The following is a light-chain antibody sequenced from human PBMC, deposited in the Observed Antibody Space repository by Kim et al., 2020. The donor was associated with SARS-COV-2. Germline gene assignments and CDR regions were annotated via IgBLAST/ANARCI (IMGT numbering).Light chain of an antibody. CDR1: KLGDNY. V-gene: IGLV3-1*01. Sequence: PDKTASSTCSGNKLGDNYVSWYQQKPGQSPVVFIYQDNQRPSGIPERFSGSNSGNTATLTISGTQAMDEADYYCQAWDSSTHNYVFGAGTKVTVL. CDR3: QAWDSSTHNYV. J-gene: IGLJ1*01. CDR2: QDN.